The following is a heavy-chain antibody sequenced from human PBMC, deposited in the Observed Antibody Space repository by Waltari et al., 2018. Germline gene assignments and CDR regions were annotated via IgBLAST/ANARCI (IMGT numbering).Heavy chain of an antibody. CDR1: EGTFSSYA. V-gene: IGHV1-69*05. CDR3: ASGGGYSYGYPYYYYYYYMDV. CDR2: IIPIFGTA. J-gene: IGHJ6*03. Sequence: QVQLVQSGAEVKKPGSSVKVSCKASEGTFSSYAISWVRQAPGHGLAWMGGIIPIFGTARYAKKFQGRVNMTRETSTSTVYMELSSLRSEDTAVYYGASGGGYSYGYPYYYYYYYMDVWGKGTTVTVSS. D-gene: IGHD5-18*01.